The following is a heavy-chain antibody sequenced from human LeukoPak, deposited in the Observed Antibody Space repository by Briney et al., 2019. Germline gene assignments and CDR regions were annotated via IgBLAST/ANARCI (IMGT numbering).Heavy chain of an antibody. CDR3: AKGSGYDPFPDAFDI. Sequence: SETLSLTCTVSGGSISSYYWSWIRQPPGKGLEWIGYIYYSGSTYYNPSLKSRVTISVDTSKNQFSLKLSSVTAADTAVYYRAKGSGYDPFPDAFDIWGQGTMVTVSS. D-gene: IGHD5-12*01. CDR1: GGSISSYY. CDR2: IYYSGST. J-gene: IGHJ3*02. V-gene: IGHV4-59*12.